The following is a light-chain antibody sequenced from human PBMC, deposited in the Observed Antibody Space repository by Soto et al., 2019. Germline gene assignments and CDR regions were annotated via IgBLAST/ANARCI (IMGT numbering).Light chain of an antibody. Sequence: EVGFTQSSATVSLSPGERATLSCRASQSVNNNYLAWYQQKPGQSPRLLIYGASIRAPDTPDRLSRRASGTDFTLTISSLAPEDSAVYYCQQHSRPITFGGGTKVDIK. J-gene: IGKJ4*01. CDR2: GAS. CDR3: QQHSRPIT. V-gene: IGKV3-20*01. CDR1: QSVNNNY.